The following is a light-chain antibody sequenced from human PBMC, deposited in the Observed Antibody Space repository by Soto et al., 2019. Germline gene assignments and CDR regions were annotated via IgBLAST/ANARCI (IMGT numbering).Light chain of an antibody. Sequence: DIQMTQSPDSLSAAVGDRVTIACRASQNINTYLNWYQQKPGKAPKLLMFDAASLQSGVPSRFSGSGSRTDFTLTITSLQPEDFATYYCQQTSSAPFTFGPGTKVDI. V-gene: IGKV1-39*01. CDR3: QQTSSAPFT. CDR2: DAA. CDR1: QNINTY. J-gene: IGKJ3*01.